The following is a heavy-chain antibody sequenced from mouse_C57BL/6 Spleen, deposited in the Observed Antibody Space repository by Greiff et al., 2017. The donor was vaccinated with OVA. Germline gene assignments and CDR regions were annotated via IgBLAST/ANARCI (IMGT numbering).Heavy chain of an antibody. Sequence: DVKLVESEGGLVQPGRSMKLSCTASGFNFSDYYMAWVRQVPEKGLEWVGNINYDGSSTYYLDSLKGRFIISRDNAKNILYLQMSSLKSEDTATYYCARDPGDGYPYYYAMDDWGQGTSGTVSS. V-gene: IGHV5-16*01. CDR3: ARDPGDGYPYYYAMDD. CDR2: INYDGSST. J-gene: IGHJ4*01. CDR1: GFNFSDYY. D-gene: IGHD2-3*01.